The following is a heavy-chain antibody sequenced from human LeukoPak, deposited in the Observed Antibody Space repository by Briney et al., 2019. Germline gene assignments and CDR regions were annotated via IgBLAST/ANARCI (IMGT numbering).Heavy chain of an antibody. CDR3: ARERPTIAARFSNWFDP. CDR1: GYTFTSYY. D-gene: IGHD6-6*01. J-gene: IGHJ5*02. Sequence: ASVKVSCKASGYTFTSYYMHWVRQAPGQGLEWMGIINPSGGSTSYAQKFQGTVTMTRDTSTSTVYMELSSLRSEDTAVYYCARERPTIAARFSNWFDPWGQGTLVTVSS. V-gene: IGHV1-46*01. CDR2: INPSGGST.